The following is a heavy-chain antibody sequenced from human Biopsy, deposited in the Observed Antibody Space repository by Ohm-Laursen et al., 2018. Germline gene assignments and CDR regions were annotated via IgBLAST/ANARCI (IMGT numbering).Heavy chain of an antibody. CDR3: ARDRGYYSDRTVPGYFDL. Sequence: VTQSLTCTVSGDSISSYYWRWIRQPPGKGLEGIGYDSYTGSTDYNPSLQSRVTIPVDTSKNHFSLRLRSVTPADTAIYYCARDRGYYSDRTVPGYFDLWGRGTLVTVSS. V-gene: IGHV4-59*01. CDR2: DSYTGST. CDR1: GDSISSYY. D-gene: IGHD3-22*01. J-gene: IGHJ2*01.